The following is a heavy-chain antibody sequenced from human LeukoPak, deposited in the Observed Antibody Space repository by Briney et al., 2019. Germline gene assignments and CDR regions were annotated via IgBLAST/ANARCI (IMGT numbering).Heavy chain of an antibody. V-gene: IGHV4-39*01. CDR3: ARQDHQDHGDPNWFYP. CDR2: IYYSGST. D-gene: IGHD4-17*01. Sequence: SETLSLTCTVSGGSISSSSYYWGWLRQPPGKGREGIVSIYYSGSTYYNPSLKSRVDISVDTSNNQFSLKLTCVTSTDTAMYYFARQDHQDHGDPNWFYPWGEGTLVTV. CDR1: GGSISSSSYY. J-gene: IGHJ5*02.